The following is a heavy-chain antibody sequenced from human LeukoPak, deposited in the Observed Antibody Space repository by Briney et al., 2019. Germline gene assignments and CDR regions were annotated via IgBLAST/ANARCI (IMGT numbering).Heavy chain of an antibody. J-gene: IGHJ3*02. V-gene: IGHV3-7*01. CDR3: ASVRTTVTTFDAFDI. CDR2: IKQDVREK. CDR1: VLTFSGVW. D-gene: IGHD4-17*01. Sequence: GGTLRLSSAPSVLTFSGVWMSWGAGAPGPGRGGVASIKQDVREKSYVASVKCRFTISRENAKQSLYLHMNSLRAEDTAVYSCASVRTTVTTFDAFDIWGQGTMVTVSS.